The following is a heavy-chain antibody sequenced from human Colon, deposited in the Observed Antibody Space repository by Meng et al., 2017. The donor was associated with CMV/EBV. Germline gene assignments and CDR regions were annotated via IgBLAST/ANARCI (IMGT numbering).Heavy chain of an antibody. CDR2: IYYSGST. D-gene: IGHD3-16*01. CDR3: ARVWYYGMDV. CDR1: GGSVSSGSYY. V-gene: IGHV4-61*01. Sequence: ESLKISCTVSGGSVSSGSYYWSWSRQPPGKGLEWIGYIYYSGSTNYNPSLKSRVTISVDTSKNQFSLKLSSVTAADTAVYYCARVWYYGMDVWGQGTTVTVSS. J-gene: IGHJ6*02.